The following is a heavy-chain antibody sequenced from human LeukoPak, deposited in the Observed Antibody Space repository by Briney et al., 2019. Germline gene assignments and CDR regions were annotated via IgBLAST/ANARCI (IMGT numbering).Heavy chain of an antibody. CDR3: ARHDGYSSSLNAFDI. CDR1: GYPFTSYW. V-gene: IGHV5-51*01. CDR2: IYPGDSDA. Sequence: GESLKISCKGSGYPFTSYWIAWVRQMPGKGLEWVGIIYPGDSDARYSPSFQGQVTISVDKSISTAYLQWSSLKASDTAMYYCARHDGYSSSLNAFDIWGQGTMVTVSS. J-gene: IGHJ3*02. D-gene: IGHD6-13*01.